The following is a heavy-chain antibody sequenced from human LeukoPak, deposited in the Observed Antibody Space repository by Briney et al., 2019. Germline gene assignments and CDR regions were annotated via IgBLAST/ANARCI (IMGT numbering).Heavy chain of an antibody. CDR2: ISAYNGNT. J-gene: IGHJ5*02. CDR3: ARVGARLMGSWFDP. CDR1: GYTFTGYY. V-gene: IGHV1-18*04. D-gene: IGHD2-8*01. Sequence: ASVKVSCKASGYTFTGYYMHWVRQAPGQGLEWMGWISAYNGNTNYAQKLQGRVTMTTDTSTSTAYMELRSLRSDDTAVYYCARVGARLMGSWFDPWGQGTLVTVSS.